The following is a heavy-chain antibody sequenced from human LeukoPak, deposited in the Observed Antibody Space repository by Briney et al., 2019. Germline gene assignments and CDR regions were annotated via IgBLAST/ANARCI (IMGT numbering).Heavy chain of an antibody. Sequence: GGTLRLSCAASGFTLSSYAMSWVRQAPGKGLEWVSAISVSGNTYHADSVKGRFTISRDSSKNTLYLQMNSLRAEDTAVYYCAKDRQRFIVGASGGLAGFDYWGLGTLVTVSS. CDR3: AKDRQRFIVGASGGLAGFDY. CDR1: GFTLSSYA. J-gene: IGHJ4*02. V-gene: IGHV3-23*01. D-gene: IGHD1-26*01. CDR2: ISVSGNT.